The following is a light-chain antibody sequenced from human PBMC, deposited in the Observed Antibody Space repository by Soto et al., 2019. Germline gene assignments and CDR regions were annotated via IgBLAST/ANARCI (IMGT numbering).Light chain of an antibody. Sequence: QSVLTQPASVSGSPGQTITIPCTATSSDVGGYNYVSWYQQHPGKAPKLMIYDVSNRPSGVSYRFSGSKSGNTASLTISGLQAEDEADYYCISYTTRSTYVVGTGTKVTVL. J-gene: IGLJ1*01. CDR1: SSDVGGYNY. CDR3: ISYTTRSTYV. CDR2: DVS. V-gene: IGLV2-14*01.